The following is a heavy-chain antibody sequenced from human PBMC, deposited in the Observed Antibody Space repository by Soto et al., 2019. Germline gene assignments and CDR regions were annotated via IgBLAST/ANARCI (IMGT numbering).Heavy chain of an antibody. CDR3: AREGSRTFDI. Sequence: GGSLRLSCEASGFRFSSYWLSWVRQAPGKGLEWVANIKQDGSQKDYVDSVKGRFTISRDNAKNSLYLQMNGLRAEDTAVYYCAREGSRTFDIWGQGTKVTVSS. J-gene: IGHJ3*02. CDR1: GFRFSSYW. CDR2: IKQDGSQK. V-gene: IGHV3-7*01. D-gene: IGHD3-10*01.